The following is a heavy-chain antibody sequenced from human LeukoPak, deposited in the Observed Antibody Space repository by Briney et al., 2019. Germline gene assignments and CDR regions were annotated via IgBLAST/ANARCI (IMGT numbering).Heavy chain of an antibody. CDR1: GYTFTGYY. D-gene: IGHD3-3*01. CDR2: INPNSGGT. J-gene: IGHJ4*02. Sequence: AASVKVSCKASGYTFTGYYIHWVRQAPGQGLEWMGWINPNSGGTNYAQKFQGRVTMTRDTSISTAYMELSRLRSDDTAVYYCARDIRFLEWLPFDYWGQGTLVTVSS. CDR3: ARDIRFLEWLPFDY. V-gene: IGHV1-2*02.